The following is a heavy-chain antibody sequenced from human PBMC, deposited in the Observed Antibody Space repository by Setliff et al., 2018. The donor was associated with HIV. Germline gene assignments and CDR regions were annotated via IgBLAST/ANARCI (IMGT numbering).Heavy chain of an antibody. J-gene: IGHJ3*02. Sequence: ASVKVSCKASGYDFTLRYIHWVRQATGQGFEWLGMINPDSDKITVYAQQFQGRVAMTRDRSTSTVYMELSGLTSADTAIYYCARYYHHSRSYIDAYDIWGQGTEVTVSS. V-gene: IGHV1-46*01. CDR2: INPDSDKIT. CDR3: ARYYHHSRSYIDAYDI. D-gene: IGHD3-3*01. CDR1: GYDFTLRY.